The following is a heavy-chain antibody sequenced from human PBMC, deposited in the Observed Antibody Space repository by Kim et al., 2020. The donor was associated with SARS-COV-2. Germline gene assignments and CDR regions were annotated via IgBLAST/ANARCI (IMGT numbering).Heavy chain of an antibody. V-gene: IGHV4-61*02. Sequence: SETLSLTCTVSGGSISSGSYYWSWIRQPAGKGLEWIGRIYTSGSTNYNPSLKSRVTISVDTSKNQFSLKLSSVTAADTAVYYCARVFVVRGAKEGPFDYWGQGTLVTVSS. D-gene: IGHD3-10*01. CDR1: GGSISSGSYY. CDR3: ARVFVVRGAKEGPFDY. J-gene: IGHJ4*02. CDR2: IYTSGST.